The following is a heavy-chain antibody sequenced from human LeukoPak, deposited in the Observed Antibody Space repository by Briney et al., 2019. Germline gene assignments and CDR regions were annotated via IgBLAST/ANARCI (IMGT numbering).Heavy chain of an antibody. D-gene: IGHD6-25*01. V-gene: IGHV3-33*01. CDR1: GFDFRMHA. CDR2: IWRGGNYK. CDR3: VTDPPGSGWAFWS. J-gene: IGHJ5*02. Sequence: GGSLRLSCSASGFDFRMHAMHWVRQAPGKGLEWVAMIWRGGNYKFYVDAVKGRCNIFRDDFRSTFHLQMDSLTADDTAVYYCVTDPPGSGWAFWSWGQGALVTVSA.